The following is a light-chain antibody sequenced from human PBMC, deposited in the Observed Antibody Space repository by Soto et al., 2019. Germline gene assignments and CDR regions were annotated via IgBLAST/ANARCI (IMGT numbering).Light chain of an antibody. CDR3: QQSYNILFA. J-gene: IGKJ3*01. V-gene: IGKV1-39*01. CDR1: QSISRY. Sequence: DIQMTQSPSSLSASVGDTVTITCLASQSISRYLNWYQQKPGKAPKLLIYAASSLQSGLPSRFSGDQSGTDFTLTISSLQPEDLGTYFCQQSYNILFAFGPGTKVDI. CDR2: AAS.